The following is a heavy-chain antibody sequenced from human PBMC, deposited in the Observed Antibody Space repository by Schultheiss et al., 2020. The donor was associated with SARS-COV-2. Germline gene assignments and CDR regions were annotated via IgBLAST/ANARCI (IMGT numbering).Heavy chain of an antibody. CDR3: ARGRIQLWLPTYYYYGMDV. J-gene: IGHJ6*02. CDR2: INHSGST. CDR1: GGSFSGYY. V-gene: IGHV4-34*01. Sequence: GSLRLSCTVYGGSFSGYYWSWIRQPPGKGLEWIGEINHSGSTNYNPSLKSRVTISVDTSKNQFSLKLSSVTAADTAVYYCARGRIQLWLPTYYYYGMDVWGQGTTVTVSS. D-gene: IGHD5-18*01.